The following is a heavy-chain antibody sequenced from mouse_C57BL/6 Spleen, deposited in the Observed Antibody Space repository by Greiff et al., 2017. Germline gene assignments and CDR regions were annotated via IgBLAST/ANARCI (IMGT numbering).Heavy chain of an antibody. CDR1: GFTFSSYA. Sequence: EVKLEESGEGLVKPGGSLKLSCAASGFTFSSYAMSWVRQTPEKRLEWVAYISSGGDYIYYADTVKGRFTISRDNARNTLYLQMSSLKSEDTAMYYCTREGTVVFDYWGQGTTLTVSS. CDR2: ISSGGDYI. CDR3: TREGTVVFDY. D-gene: IGHD1-1*01. J-gene: IGHJ2*01. V-gene: IGHV5-9-1*02.